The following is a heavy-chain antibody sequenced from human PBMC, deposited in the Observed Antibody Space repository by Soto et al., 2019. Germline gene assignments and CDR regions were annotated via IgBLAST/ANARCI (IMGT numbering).Heavy chain of an antibody. Sequence: EVQLLESGGGLVQPGGSLRLSCAASGFTFTTYGMTWVRQAPGKGLEYVSGIVAGGGNTYYADSVKGRFTISRDNSKNTLYLQMNSLRAEDTAVYYCALDTVPTYPFDAFDIWGQGTLVTVSS. CDR3: ALDTVPTYPFDAFDI. D-gene: IGHD4-17*01. V-gene: IGHV3-23*01. J-gene: IGHJ3*02. CDR1: GFTFTTYG. CDR2: IVAGGGNT.